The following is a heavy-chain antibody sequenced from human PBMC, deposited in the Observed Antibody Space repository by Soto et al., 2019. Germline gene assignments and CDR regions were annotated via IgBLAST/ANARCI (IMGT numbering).Heavy chain of an antibody. D-gene: IGHD2-21*01. V-gene: IGHV1-2*02. Sequence: ASVKVSCKASGYSFVDYYMHWVRQAPGHGLEWMGWINPNTGGTHYAPKFQGRVTMTRDTSITTASMEMRSLRSDDTAAYYCAGVVLSGRNMWWLNWFDPWGKGPLVTVSS. J-gene: IGHJ5*02. CDR1: GYSFVDYY. CDR3: AGVVLSGRNMWWLNWFDP. CDR2: INPNTGGT.